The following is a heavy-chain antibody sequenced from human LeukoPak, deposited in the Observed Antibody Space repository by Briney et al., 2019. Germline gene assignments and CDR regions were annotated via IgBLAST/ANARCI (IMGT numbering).Heavy chain of an antibody. V-gene: IGHV3-7*01. CDR3: ARSPLYSSSWYKYYFDY. CDR1: GFTFSSYW. Sequence: GGSLRLSCAASGFTFSSYWMSWVRQALGKGLEWVANIKQDGSEKYYVDSVKGRFTISRDNAKNSLYLQMNSLRAEDTAVYYCARSPLYSSSWYKYYFDYWGQGTLVTVSS. J-gene: IGHJ4*02. D-gene: IGHD6-13*01. CDR2: IKQDGSEK.